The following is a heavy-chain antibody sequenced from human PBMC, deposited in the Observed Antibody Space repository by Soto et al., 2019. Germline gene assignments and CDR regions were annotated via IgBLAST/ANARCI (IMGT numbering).Heavy chain of an antibody. CDR2: IIPIFGTA. CDR3: ARDPHGGMDV. CDR1: VCTFSSYA. V-gene: IGHV1-69*01. Sequence: QVQLVHSGAEVKKPGSSVKVSCQASVCTFSSYAISWVRQAPGQGLELMGGIIPIFGTANYAQKFQGRVMITADESTSTDYMELSRLRSEETAVYYCARDPHGGMDVWAQGTTVTVSS. J-gene: IGHJ6*02.